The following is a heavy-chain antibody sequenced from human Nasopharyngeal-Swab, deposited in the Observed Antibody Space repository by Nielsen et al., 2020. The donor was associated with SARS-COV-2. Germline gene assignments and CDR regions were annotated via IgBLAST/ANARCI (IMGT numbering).Heavy chain of an antibody. CDR3: ARGTIFGVVKRGPWDYYGMDV. V-gene: IGHV3-30*03. D-gene: IGHD3-3*01. Sequence: GESLKISCAASGSNFSSHDIHWVRRAPGKGLAWVAVISYDGSNKDYADSVKGRFTISRDNSKNTLYLQTSSLRADDTAVYYCARGTIFGVVKRGPWDYYGMDVWGQGTTVTVSS. CDR2: ISYDGSNK. J-gene: IGHJ6*02. CDR1: GSNFSSHD.